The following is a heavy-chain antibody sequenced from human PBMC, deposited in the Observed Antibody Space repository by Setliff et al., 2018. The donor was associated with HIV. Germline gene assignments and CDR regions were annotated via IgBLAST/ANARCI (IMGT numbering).Heavy chain of an antibody. CDR1: GGSFSDYS. D-gene: IGHD1-1*01. J-gene: IGHJ4*02. CDR2: IVPMVSLP. V-gene: IGHV1-69*10. CDR3: ARGQLKPTGYFFDY. Sequence: SVKVSCKASGGSFSDYSISWVRQAPGQAFEWMGGIVPMVSLPNFAQSFLGRLTITANRSTTTAYMELSRLTSEDTAVYYCARGQLKPTGYFFDYWGLGTLVTVSS.